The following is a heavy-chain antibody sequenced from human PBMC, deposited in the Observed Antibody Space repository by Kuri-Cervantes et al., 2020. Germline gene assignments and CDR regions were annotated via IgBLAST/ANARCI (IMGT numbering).Heavy chain of an antibody. CDR3: ARGSGYRFVDY. CDR2: ISYDGSNK. Sequence: GESLKISCAASGFTFSSYGMHLVRQAPGKGLEWVAVISYDGSNKYYADSVKGRFTISRDNSKNTLYLQMNSLRAEDTAVYYCARGSGYRFVDYWGQGTLVTVSS. CDR1: GFTFSSYG. V-gene: IGHV3-30*03. J-gene: IGHJ4*02. D-gene: IGHD5-18*01.